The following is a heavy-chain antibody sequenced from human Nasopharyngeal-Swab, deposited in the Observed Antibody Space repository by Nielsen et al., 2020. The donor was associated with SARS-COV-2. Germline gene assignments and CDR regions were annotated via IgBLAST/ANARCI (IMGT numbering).Heavy chain of an antibody. D-gene: IGHD2-2*01. CDR3: ARGGSTSLFDY. V-gene: IGHV3-11*06. Sequence: LTSAASGVTFSDYYMSWIRQAPGKGREWVSYISSSSSYTNYADSVKGRFTISRDNAKNSLYLQMNSLRAEDTAVYYCARGGSTSLFDYWGQGTLVTVSS. J-gene: IGHJ4*02. CDR1: GVTFSDYY. CDR2: ISSSSSYT.